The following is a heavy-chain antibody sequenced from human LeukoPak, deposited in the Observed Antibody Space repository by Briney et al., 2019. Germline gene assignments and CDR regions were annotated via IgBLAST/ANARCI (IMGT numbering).Heavy chain of an antibody. Sequence: GGSLRLSCAASGFTVSSNYMSWVRQAPGKGLEWVSVIYSGGSTYYADSVKGRFTSSRENSQNTLYLQMNSLRAEVSAVYYCARGPPYYGSGRYYTLWGQGTLVTVSS. V-gene: IGHV3-66*01. D-gene: IGHD3-10*01. CDR2: IYSGGST. CDR1: GFTVSSNY. CDR3: ARGPPYYGSGRYYTL. J-gene: IGHJ4*02.